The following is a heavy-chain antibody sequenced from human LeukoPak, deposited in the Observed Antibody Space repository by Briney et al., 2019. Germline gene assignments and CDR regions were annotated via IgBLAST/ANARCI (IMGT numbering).Heavy chain of an antibody. Sequence: SGPTLVNPTQTLTLTCTFSGFSLSTSVVGVGRIRQPPGRALEWLALIYWDDAKRYSPSLKSRLTVTKDTSKNQVVLTMTNMDPVDTATYYCSRCDYGDYYFDYWGQGTLVTVSS. CDR2: IYWDDAK. J-gene: IGHJ4*02. CDR1: GFSLSTSVVG. D-gene: IGHD4-17*01. V-gene: IGHV2-5*02. CDR3: SRCDYGDYYFDY.